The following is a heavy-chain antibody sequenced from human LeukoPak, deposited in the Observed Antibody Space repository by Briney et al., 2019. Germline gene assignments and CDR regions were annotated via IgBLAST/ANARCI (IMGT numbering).Heavy chain of an antibody. CDR1: GFTFSSCW. CDR2: IKQDGSEK. D-gene: IGHD1-1*01. J-gene: IGHJ4*02. V-gene: IGHV3-7*01. CDR3: VRYHWNDY. Sequence: PGGSLRLSCAASGFTFSSCWMSWVRQAPGKGLEWVANIKQDGSEKYYVDSVKGRFTISRDNAKNSLYLQMNSLRAEDTAVYYCVRYHWNDYWGQGTLVTVSS.